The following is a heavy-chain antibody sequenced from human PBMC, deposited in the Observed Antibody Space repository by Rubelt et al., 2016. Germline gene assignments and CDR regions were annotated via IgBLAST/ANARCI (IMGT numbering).Heavy chain of an antibody. D-gene: IGHD1-1*01. V-gene: IGHV3-23*01. J-gene: IGHJ4*02. CDR1: GLTFSTYA. CDR3: ARDGRNQPGSY. Sequence: EVQLLESGGGLVQPGGSLRLSCAASGLTFSTYAMTWVRQAPGKGLEWVPVLTDSGSSTYYADSVKGRFHVSRDNSKNTLVLQMNSRRVDDTAVYYGARDGRNQPGSYWGQGTLVTVSA. CDR2: LTDSGSST.